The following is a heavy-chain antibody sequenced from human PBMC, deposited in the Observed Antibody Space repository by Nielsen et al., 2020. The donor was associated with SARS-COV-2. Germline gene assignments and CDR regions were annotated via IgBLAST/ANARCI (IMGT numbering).Heavy chain of an antibody. CDR2: ISPSGGNR. V-gene: IGHV3-23*01. CDR1: GFTFSTYA. Sequence: GESLKISCAASGFTFSTYAMSWVRQAPGKGLEWVSGISPSGGNRYYADSVKGRFTISRDNSKNTLYLQMNSLRAEDTAVYYCAKDQDDAYYYYYYMDVWGKGTTVTVSS. CDR3: AKDQDDAYYYYYYMDV. J-gene: IGHJ6*03. D-gene: IGHD3-3*01.